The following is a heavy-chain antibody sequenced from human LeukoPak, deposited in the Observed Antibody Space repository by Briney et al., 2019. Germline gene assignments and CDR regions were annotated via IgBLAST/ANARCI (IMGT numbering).Heavy chain of an antibody. CDR3: ATGALGAFDI. CDR1: GYTFTELS. Sequence: ASVKVSCKVSGYTFTELSMHWVRQTPGKGLEWMGGFDPEDGETIYAQKFQGRVTMTEDTSTDTAYMELSSLRSEDTAVYYCATGALGAFDIWGQGTMVTVSS. CDR2: FDPEDGET. J-gene: IGHJ3*02. D-gene: IGHD1-26*01. V-gene: IGHV1-24*01.